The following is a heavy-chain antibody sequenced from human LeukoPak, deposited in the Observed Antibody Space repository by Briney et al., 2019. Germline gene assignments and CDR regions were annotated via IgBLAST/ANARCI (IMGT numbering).Heavy chain of an antibody. D-gene: IGHD3-22*01. V-gene: IGHV4-59*01. CDR3: ARAEAMIVVSTPEAFDI. J-gene: IGHJ3*02. Sequence: SETLSLTCTVSGGSISSYYWSWIRQPPGKGLEWIGYIYYSGSTNYNPSLKSRVTISVDTSKNQFSLRLSSVTAADTAVYYCARAEAMIVVSTPEAFDIWGQGTMVTVSS. CDR2: IYYSGST. CDR1: GGSISSYY.